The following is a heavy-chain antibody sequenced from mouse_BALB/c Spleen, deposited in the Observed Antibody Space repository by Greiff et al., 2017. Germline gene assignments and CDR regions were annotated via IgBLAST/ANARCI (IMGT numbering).Heavy chain of an antibody. CDR3: ARDGNFDY. J-gene: IGHJ2*01. Sequence: EVKLVESGGGLVQPGGSLRLSCATSGFTFTDYYMSWVRQPPGKALEWLGFIRNKANGYTTEYSASVKGRFTISRDNSQSILYLQMKTLRAEDSATYYCARDGNFDYWGQGTTLTVSS. V-gene: IGHV7-3*02. CDR2: IRNKANGYTT. CDR1: GFTFTDYY.